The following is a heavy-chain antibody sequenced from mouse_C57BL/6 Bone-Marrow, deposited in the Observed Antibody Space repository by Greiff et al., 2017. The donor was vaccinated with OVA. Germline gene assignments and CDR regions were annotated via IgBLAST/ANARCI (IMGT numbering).Heavy chain of an antibody. J-gene: IGHJ3*01. V-gene: IGHV1-55*01. Sequence: VQLQQPGAELVKPGASVKMSCKASGYTFTSYWITWVKQRPGQGLEWIGDIYPGSGSTNYNEKFKSKATLTVDTSSSTAYMQLSSLTSEDSAVYYCARSRGCGNYVSAYWGQGTLVTVSA. D-gene: IGHD2-1*01. CDR2: IYPGSGST. CDR3: ARSRGCGNYVSAY. CDR1: GYTFTSYW.